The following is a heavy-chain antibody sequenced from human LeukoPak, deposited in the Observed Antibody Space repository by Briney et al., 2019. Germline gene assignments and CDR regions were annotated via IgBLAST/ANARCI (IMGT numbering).Heavy chain of an antibody. CDR3: AAVTVAGTGDY. J-gene: IGHJ4*02. CDR2: IVVGSGNT. V-gene: IGHV1-58*01. D-gene: IGHD6-19*01. CDR1: GFTFTSSA. Sequence: ASVNVSCKASGFTFTSSAVQWVRQARGQRLEWIGWIVVGSGNTNYAQKFQGRVTITRDMSTSTAYMELSSLRSEDTAVYYCAAVTVAGTGDYWGQGTLVTVSS.